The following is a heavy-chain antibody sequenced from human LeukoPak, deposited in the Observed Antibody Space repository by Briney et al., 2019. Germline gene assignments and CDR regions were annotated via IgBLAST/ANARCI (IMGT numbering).Heavy chain of an antibody. CDR3: AKGDSSNHAYGMDV. V-gene: IGHV3-23*01. CDR2: ISGSGGST. J-gene: IGHJ6*02. D-gene: IGHD6-13*01. CDR1: GFTFSSYA. Sequence: PGGSLRLSCAASGFTFSSYAMSWVRQPPGKGLEWVSAISGSGGSTYYADSVKGRFTISRDNSKNTLYLQMNSLRAEDTAVYYCAKGDSSNHAYGMDVWGQGTTVTVSS.